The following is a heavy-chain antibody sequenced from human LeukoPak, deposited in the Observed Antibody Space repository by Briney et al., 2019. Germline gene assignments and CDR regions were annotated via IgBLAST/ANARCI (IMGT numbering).Heavy chain of an antibody. J-gene: IGHJ4*02. CDR2: ISDTGYYI. D-gene: IGHD2-15*01. V-gene: IGHV3-21*01. CDR3: ANHLACGSTTCPSFDN. Sequence: GGSLRLSCAASGFTFSRYSMNWVRQAPGKGLEWVSSISDTGYYIYYADSVKGRFTISRDNAKNSLSLQMNNLRAEDTAVYYCANHLACGSTTCPSFDNWGQGTLVTVSS. CDR1: GFTFSRYS.